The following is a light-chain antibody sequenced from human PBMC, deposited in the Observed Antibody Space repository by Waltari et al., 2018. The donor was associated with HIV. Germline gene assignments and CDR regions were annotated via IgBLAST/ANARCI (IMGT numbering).Light chain of an antibody. J-gene: IGKJ1*01. CDR2: RAS. CDR1: QDIRSD. Sequence: DIQMTQSPSSLSASVGDRVTITCRASQDIRSDLGWYQHKPGKAPQRLVCRASSVQSGVPSRFSGRGSGTEFTLTITNLQPEDFATYYCLQHHAFTRTSGQGTKVDLK. CDR3: LQHHAFTRT. V-gene: IGKV1-17*02.